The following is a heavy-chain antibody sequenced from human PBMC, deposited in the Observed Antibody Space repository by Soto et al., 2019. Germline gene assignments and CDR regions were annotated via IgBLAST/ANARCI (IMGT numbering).Heavy chain of an antibody. V-gene: IGHV3-48*03. J-gene: IGHJ6*02. D-gene: IGHD2-21*02. CDR3: AREETAWPLAYGLDV. CDR2: ISGSGSTI. Sequence: PGGSLRLSCAASGFRFSDYKMIWVRQAPGKGLEWVSYISGSGSTIYYADSVKGRFTISRDNAKNSVSLQMNSLRDEDTAVYYCAREETAWPLAYGLDVWGQGTTVTVSS. CDR1: GFRFSDYK.